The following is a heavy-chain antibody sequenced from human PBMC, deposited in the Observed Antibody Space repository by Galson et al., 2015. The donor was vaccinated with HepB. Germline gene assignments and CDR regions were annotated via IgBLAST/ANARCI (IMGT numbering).Heavy chain of an antibody. Sequence: PALVKPTQTLTLTRTFSGFSLSTSGMRVSWIRQPPGKALEWLARIDWAGDKFYSTSLKTRLTISKDTSKNQVVLTMTNMDPVDTATYYCSRISGTTHSLGAFDIWGQGTMVTVSS. CDR2: IDWAGDK. CDR1: GFSLSTSGMR. CDR3: SRISGTTHSLGAFDI. D-gene: IGHD1-1*01. J-gene: IGHJ3*02. V-gene: IGHV2-70*04.